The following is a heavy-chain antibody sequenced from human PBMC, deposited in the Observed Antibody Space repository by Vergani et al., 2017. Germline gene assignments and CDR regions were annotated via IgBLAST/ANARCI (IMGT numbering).Heavy chain of an antibody. Sequence: QVQLVESGGGVVQPGRSLRLSCAASGFRFSSYGMNWVRQAPGKGLEWVAVIWYDGSNKYYADSVKGRFTMSRDNSQNTVNLQMNSLRVGDTAVYYCAKDWGGCNSISCTYYMDVWGKGTAVTV. CDR2: IWYDGSNK. J-gene: IGHJ6*03. D-gene: IGHD2/OR15-2a*01. CDR3: AKDWGGCNSISCTYYMDV. CDR1: GFRFSSYG. V-gene: IGHV3-33*06.